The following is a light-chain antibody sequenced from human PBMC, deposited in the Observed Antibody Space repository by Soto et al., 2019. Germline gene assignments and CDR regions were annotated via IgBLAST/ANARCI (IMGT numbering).Light chain of an antibody. Sequence: QSALTRPPSVSAAPGQKVTISCSGSSSNIGNNYVSWYQQLPGTAPKLLIYDNNQRPSGIPDRFSGSKSGASATLGITGLQTGDEADYYCGTWDTSLTVYVFGPGTKVTVL. CDR3: GTWDTSLTVYV. CDR2: DNN. V-gene: IGLV1-51*01. J-gene: IGLJ1*01. CDR1: SSNIGNNY.